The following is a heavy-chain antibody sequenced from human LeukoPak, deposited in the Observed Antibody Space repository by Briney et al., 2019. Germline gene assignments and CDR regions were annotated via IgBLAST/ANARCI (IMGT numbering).Heavy chain of an antibody. CDR1: GYTLTSYG. V-gene: IGHV1-18*04. Sequence: ASVKVSCEASGYTLTSYGICWVREALGQGLECGGWISAYKGNTNYAQKLQGRVTMTTEISTSTAYTELRRLRSYDTAVCYCARDTGFIVRAIIIPTSMGMVVGGKGTTVTVS. D-gene: IGHD3-10*01. CDR2: ISAYKGNT. J-gene: IGHJ6*03. CDR3: ARDTGFIVRAIIIPTSMGMVV.